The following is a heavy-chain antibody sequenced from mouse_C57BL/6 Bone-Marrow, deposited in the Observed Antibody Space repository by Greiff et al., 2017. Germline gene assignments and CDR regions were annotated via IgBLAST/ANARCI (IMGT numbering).Heavy chain of an antibody. J-gene: IGHJ2*01. D-gene: IGHD2-2*01. CDR1: GYTFTSYG. V-gene: IGHV1-81*01. CDR3: EEVTTDY. Sequence: VQLQQSGAELARPGASVKLSCKASGYTFTSYGISWVKQRTGQGLEWIGEIYPRSGNTYYNEKFKGKATLTADKSSSTAYMELRSLTSEDSAVYFCEEVTTDYWGQSTTLTVSS. CDR2: IYPRSGNT.